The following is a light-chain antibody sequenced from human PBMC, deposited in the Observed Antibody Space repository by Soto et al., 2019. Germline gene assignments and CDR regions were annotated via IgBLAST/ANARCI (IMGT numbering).Light chain of an antibody. CDR1: QSVRSN. CDR2: GAS. V-gene: IGKV3-15*01. Sequence: EIVMTQSPATLSVFPGERVTLSCRASQSVRSNLAWYQQKPGQAHRLILYGASTRATGLPARFSGSGSGTDFTLTISSLQSEDFAVYYCQQYNTWPTITFGQGTRLEIK. CDR3: QQYNTWPTIT. J-gene: IGKJ5*01.